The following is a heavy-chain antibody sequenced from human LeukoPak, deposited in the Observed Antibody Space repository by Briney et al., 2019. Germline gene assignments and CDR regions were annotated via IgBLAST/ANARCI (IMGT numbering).Heavy chain of an antibody. CDR1: GFTFSSYT. Sequence: PGGSLRLSCAASGFTFSSYTMSWVRQAPGKGLEWVSPIPTSDGNTYYAESVKGRFTVSRDNSKNTLFLQMNSLRAEDTAVYYCAKDGGLWVSAHWGDSWGRGPLVTVSS. CDR3: AKDGGLWVSAHWGDS. CDR2: IPTSDGNT. D-gene: IGHD7-27*01. J-gene: IGHJ4*02. V-gene: IGHV3-23*01.